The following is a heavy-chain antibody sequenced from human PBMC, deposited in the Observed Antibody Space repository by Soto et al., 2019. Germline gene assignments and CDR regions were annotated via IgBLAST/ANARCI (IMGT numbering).Heavy chain of an antibody. V-gene: IGHV4-4*02. CDR3: ARVISRDCSGGSCRQYYYYYYMDV. CDR2: IYHSGST. J-gene: IGHJ6*03. Sequence: SETLSLTCAVSSGSISSGNWWSWVRQPPGKGLEWIGEIYHSGSTNYNPSLKSRVTISVDKSKNQFSLKLSSVTAADTAVYYCARVISRDCSGGSCRQYYYYYYMDVWGKGTTVTVSS. CDR1: SGSISSGNW. D-gene: IGHD2-15*01.